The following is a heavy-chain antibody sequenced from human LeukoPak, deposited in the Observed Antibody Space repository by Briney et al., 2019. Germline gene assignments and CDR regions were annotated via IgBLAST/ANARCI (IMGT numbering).Heavy chain of an antibody. D-gene: IGHD3-22*01. CDR3: AKDLDYDSSGYYTGPDFDP. CDR2: ISYDGSNK. Sequence: GSLRLSCAASGFTFSSYGMHWVRQAPGKGLEWVAVISYDGSNKYYADSVKGRFTISRDNSKNTLYLQMNSLRAEDTAVYYCAKDLDYDSSGYYTGPDFDPWGQGTQVTVSS. J-gene: IGHJ5*02. V-gene: IGHV3-30*18. CDR1: GFTFSSYG.